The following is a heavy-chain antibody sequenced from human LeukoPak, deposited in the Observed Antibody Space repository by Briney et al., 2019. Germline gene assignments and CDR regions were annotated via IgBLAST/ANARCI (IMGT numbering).Heavy chain of an antibody. J-gene: IGHJ4*02. CDR1: GFTFSSYS. CDR2: IKQDGSEK. Sequence: PGGSLRRSCAASGFTFSSYSMHWVRQAPGKGLEWVANIKQDGSEKYNVDSVKGRFTISRDNPKNSLYLQMNSLRAEDTAVYYCARGYLGSFDYWGQGTLITVSS. CDR3: ARGYLGSFDY. D-gene: IGHD3-9*01. V-gene: IGHV3-7*05.